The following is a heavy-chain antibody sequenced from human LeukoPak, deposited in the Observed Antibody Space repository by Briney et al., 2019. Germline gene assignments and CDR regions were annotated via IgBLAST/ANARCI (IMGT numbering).Heavy chain of an antibody. Sequence: GGSLRLSCAASGFTFSSYAMSWVRQAPGKGLEWVSAISGSGGSTYYADSVKGRFTISRDNSKNTLYLQMNSLRAEDTAVYYCAKGPTYYDILTPNWFDPWGQGTLVTVSS. CDR2: ISGSGGST. V-gene: IGHV3-23*01. J-gene: IGHJ5*02. D-gene: IGHD3-9*01. CDR3: AKGPTYYDILTPNWFDP. CDR1: GFTFSSYA.